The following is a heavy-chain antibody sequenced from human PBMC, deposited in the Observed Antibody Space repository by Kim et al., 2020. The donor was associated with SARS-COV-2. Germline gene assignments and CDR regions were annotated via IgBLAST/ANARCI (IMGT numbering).Heavy chain of an antibody. V-gene: IGHV4-34*01. Sequence: PSLKSRVTISVDTSKNQFSLKLSSVTAADTALYYCARASLAPYGGSDFDYWGQGTLVTVSS. D-gene: IGHD4-17*01. CDR3: ARASLAPYGGSDFDY. J-gene: IGHJ4*02.